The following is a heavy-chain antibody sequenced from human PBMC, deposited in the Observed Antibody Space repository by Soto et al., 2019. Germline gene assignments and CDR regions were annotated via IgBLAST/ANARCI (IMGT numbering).Heavy chain of an antibody. CDR3: AKDLKGGIAAAGAIDY. J-gene: IGHJ4*02. CDR2: ISYDGSNK. Sequence: QVQLVESGGGVVQPGRSLRLSCAASGFTFSSYGMHWVRQAPGKGLEWVAVISYDGSNKYYADSVKGRFTISRDNSKNTLYRQMNSLRAEDTAVYYCAKDLKGGIAAAGAIDYWGQGTLVTVSS. CDR1: GFTFSSYG. V-gene: IGHV3-30*18. D-gene: IGHD6-13*01.